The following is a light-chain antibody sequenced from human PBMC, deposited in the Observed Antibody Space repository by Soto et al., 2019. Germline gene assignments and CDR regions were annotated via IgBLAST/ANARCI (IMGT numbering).Light chain of an antibody. V-gene: IGKV3-11*01. J-gene: IGKJ5*01. CDR1: QSVSSS. CDR2: DAS. Sequence: EIVLTQSPATLSLSPGERATLSCRASQSVSSSLAWYQQKPGQAPRLRIYDASNRATGIPARFSGSGSGTDFTRTISSLEPEDFAVDYCQQRSNSITFGQGTRLEIK. CDR3: QQRSNSIT.